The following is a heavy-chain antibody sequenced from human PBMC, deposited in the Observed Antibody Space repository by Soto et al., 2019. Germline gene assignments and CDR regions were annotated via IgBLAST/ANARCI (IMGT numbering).Heavy chain of an antibody. CDR2: IWYDGSNK. J-gene: IGHJ4*02. V-gene: IGHV3-33*01. CDR3: ARDSRPYFDWLNPGDY. CDR1: GFTFSSYG. Sequence: QVQLVESGGGVVQPGRSLRLSCAASGFTFSSYGMHWVRQAPGKGLEWVAVIWYDGSNKYYADSVKGRFTISRDNSKNTLYLQMNSLRAEDTAVYYCARDSRPYFDWLNPGDYWGQGTLVTVSS. D-gene: IGHD3-9*01.